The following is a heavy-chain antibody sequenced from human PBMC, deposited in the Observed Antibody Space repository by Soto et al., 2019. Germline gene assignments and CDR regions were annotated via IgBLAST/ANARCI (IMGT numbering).Heavy chain of an antibody. V-gene: IGHV1-69*12. CDR3: ARVTEYYDILTGYYSYYYYGMDV. Sequence: QVQLVQSGAEVKKPGSSVKVSCKASGGTFSSYAISWVRQAPGQGLEWMGGIIPIFGTANYAQKFQGRVTITADESPSTAYMELSSLRSEDTAVYYCARVTEYYDILTGYYSYYYYGMDVWGQGTTVTVSS. D-gene: IGHD3-9*01. CDR1: GGTFSSYA. J-gene: IGHJ6*02. CDR2: IIPIFGTA.